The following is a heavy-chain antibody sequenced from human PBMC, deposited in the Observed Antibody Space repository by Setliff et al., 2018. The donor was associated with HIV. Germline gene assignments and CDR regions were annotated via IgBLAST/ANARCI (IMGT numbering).Heavy chain of an antibody. CDR2: IYTSGST. CDR1: GGPINSGSYY. Sequence: PSETLSLTCTVSGGPINSGSYYWSWIRQPAGKGLEWIGRIYTSGSTNYNPSLKSRVTISVDTSKNQFSLKVSSVTAADTAVYYCARVARGGHSSRWYYFDYWGQGTQVTVSS. V-gene: IGHV4-61*02. D-gene: IGHD6-13*01. CDR3: ARVARGGHSSRWYYFDY. J-gene: IGHJ4*02.